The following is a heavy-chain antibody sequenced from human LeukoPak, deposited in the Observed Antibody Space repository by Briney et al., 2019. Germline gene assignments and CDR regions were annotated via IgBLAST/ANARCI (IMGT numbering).Heavy chain of an antibody. V-gene: IGHV4-38-2*02. J-gene: IGHJ4*02. Sequence: SETLSLTCTVSGYSISSGYYWGWIRQPPGKGLEWIGSIYYSGSTYYNPSLKSRVTISVDTSKNQFSLKLSSVTAADTAVYYCARDSIAVAVEDYWGQGTLVTVSS. CDR2: IYYSGST. CDR3: ARDSIAVAVEDY. CDR1: GYSISSGYY. D-gene: IGHD6-19*01.